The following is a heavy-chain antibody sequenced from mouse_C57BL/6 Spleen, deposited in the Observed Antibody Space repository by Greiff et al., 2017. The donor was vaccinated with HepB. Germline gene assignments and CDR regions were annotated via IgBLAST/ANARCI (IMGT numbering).Heavy chain of an antibody. J-gene: IGHJ1*03. CDR3: ARASNHWYFDV. V-gene: IGHV5-4*03. Sequence: EVKLEESGGDLVKPGGSLKLSCAASGFTFSSYAMSWVRQTPEKRLEWVATISDGVTYTYYPDNVKGRFTISRDNAKNNLYLQMSHLKSEDTAMYYCARASNHWYFDVWGTGTTVTVSS. CDR2: ISDGVTYT. D-gene: IGHD2-5*01. CDR1: GFTFSSYA.